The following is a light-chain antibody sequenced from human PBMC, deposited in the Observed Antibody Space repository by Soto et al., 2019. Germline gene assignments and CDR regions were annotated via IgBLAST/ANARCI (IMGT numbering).Light chain of an antibody. Sequence: QSVLTQSPSVSGAPGQRVTISCTGSSSDIGSGHGVHWYQHLPGTTPKLLIYDDTNRPSGVPDRFSGSKAGTSASLAITGLQAEDEAESYCNSYDSSQTAVVFGGGTKLTVL. CDR3: NSYDSSQTAVV. CDR2: DDT. J-gene: IGLJ3*02. CDR1: SSDIGSGHG. V-gene: IGLV1-40*01.